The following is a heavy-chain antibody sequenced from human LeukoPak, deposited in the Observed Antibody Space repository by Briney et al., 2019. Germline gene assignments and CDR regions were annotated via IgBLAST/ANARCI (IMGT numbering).Heavy chain of an antibody. Sequence: SETLSLTCTVSRGSISSYYWTWIRLPAGKGLEWIGRISTSGSTSYNPSLKSRVTMSVDTSKNQFSLKLSSVTAADTAVYYCARGRYGSGSYFFDYWGQGTLVTVSS. CDR1: RGSISSYY. CDR2: ISTSGST. D-gene: IGHD3-10*01. CDR3: ARGRYGSGSYFFDY. J-gene: IGHJ4*02. V-gene: IGHV4-4*07.